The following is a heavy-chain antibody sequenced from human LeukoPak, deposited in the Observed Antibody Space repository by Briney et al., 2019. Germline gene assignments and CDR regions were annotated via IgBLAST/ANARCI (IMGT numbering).Heavy chain of an antibody. D-gene: IGHD3-22*01. V-gene: IGHV3-30*04. J-gene: IGHJ4*02. CDR2: ISYDGTNK. CDR1: GFTFSSFT. CDR3: VRAGVYYDNSEYLKLDY. Sequence: PGRSLRLSCAASGFTFSSFTMHWVRQTPGKGLERLAVISYDGTNKFYADSVKGRFTVSRDNSKNTLYLQIDSLRAEDTAVYYCVRAGVYYDNSEYLKLDYWGQGTLVTVSS.